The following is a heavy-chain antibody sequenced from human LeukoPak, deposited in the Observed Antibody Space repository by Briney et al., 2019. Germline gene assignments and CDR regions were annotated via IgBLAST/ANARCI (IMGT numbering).Heavy chain of an antibody. D-gene: IGHD6-13*01. J-gene: IGHJ4*02. Sequence: GGSVRLSCAASGFTFSSYAMSWVRQAPGKGLEWVSEINDGGATTFYADSVKGRFTICRDNSKNTLCLQLSSRRAEDKAVYYCAKSTGYSTTGRDFDSWGRGTLVTVS. CDR1: GFTFSSYA. CDR3: AKSTGYSTTGRDFDS. CDR2: INDGGATT. V-gene: IGHV3-23*01.